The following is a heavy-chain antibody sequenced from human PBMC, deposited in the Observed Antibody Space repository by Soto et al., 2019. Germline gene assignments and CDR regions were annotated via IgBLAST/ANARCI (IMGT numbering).Heavy chain of an antibody. Sequence: QVHLQESGPGLVKPSQTLSLYCAVSGASISSDAYHWSWIRQHPGKGLEWVGFISSRGRTYYNPSLKGRLTISADTSKSQFSLHLTSVTAADTAMYFCARYRLTGTWSKFDYWGQGTLFTVSS. J-gene: IGHJ4*02. CDR3: ARYRLTGTWSKFDY. CDR1: GASISSDAYH. V-gene: IGHV4-31*11. D-gene: IGHD3-16*02. CDR2: ISSRGRT.